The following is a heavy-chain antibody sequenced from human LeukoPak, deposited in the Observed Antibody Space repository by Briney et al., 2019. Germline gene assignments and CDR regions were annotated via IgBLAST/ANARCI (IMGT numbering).Heavy chain of an antibody. CDR3: TLESVILKPRGTIDI. Sequence: SETLSLTCTVSGDSIDSHSYYWTWIRQPAGKRPEWIGRIYRSGTTNYNPSLKSRVTISLHTSQNQFSLNLTSVTAADTAVYCWTLESVILKPRGTIDIWGQGTLVTVSS. CDR1: GDSIDSHSYY. D-gene: IGHD3-9*01. J-gene: IGHJ3*02. CDR2: IYRSGTT. V-gene: IGHV4-61*02.